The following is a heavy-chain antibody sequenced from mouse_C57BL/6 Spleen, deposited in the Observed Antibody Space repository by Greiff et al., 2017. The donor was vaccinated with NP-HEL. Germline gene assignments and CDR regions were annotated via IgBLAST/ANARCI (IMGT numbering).Heavy chain of an antibody. CDR1: GYSITSGYY. CDR3: ARDRELRGGYFDV. Sequence: DVKLQESGPGLVKPSQSLSLTCSVTGYSITSGYYWNWIRQFPGNKLEWMGYISYDGSNNYNPSLKNRISITRDTSKNQFFLKLNSVTTEDTATYYCARDRELRGGYFDVWGTGTTVTVSS. V-gene: IGHV3-6*01. D-gene: IGHD1-1*01. CDR2: ISYDGSN. J-gene: IGHJ1*03.